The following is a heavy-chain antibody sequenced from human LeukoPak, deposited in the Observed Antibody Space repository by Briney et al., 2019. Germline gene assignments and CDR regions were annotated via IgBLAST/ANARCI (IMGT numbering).Heavy chain of an antibody. CDR1: GFTFSSYG. D-gene: IGHD3-22*01. CDR3: ARDRHYYDSSGYCPFDY. CDR2: IWYDGSNK. V-gene: IGHV3-33*01. J-gene: IGHJ4*02. Sequence: PGRSLRLSCAASGFTFSSYGMHWVRQAPGKGLEWVAVIWYDGSNKYYADSVKGRFTISRDNSKNTLYLQMNSLRAEDTAVYYCARDRHYYDSSGYCPFDYWGQGTLVTVSS.